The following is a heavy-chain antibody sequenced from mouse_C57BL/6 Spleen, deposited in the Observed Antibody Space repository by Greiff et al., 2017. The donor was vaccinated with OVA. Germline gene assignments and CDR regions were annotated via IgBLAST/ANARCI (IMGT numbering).Heavy chain of an antibody. CDR2: IYPRSGNT. D-gene: IGHD4-1*01. CDR1: GYTFTSYG. J-gene: IGHJ2*01. Sequence: VHLVESGAELARPGASVKLSCKASGYTFTSYGISWVKQRTGQGLEWIGEIYPRSGNTYYNEKFKGKATLTADKSSSTAYMELRSLTSEDSAVYFCARANWDEENFDYWGQGTTLTVSS. V-gene: IGHV1-81*01. CDR3: ARANWDEENFDY.